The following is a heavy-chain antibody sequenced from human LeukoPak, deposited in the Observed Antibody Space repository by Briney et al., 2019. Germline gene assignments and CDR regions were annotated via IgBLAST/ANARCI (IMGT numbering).Heavy chain of an antibody. D-gene: IGHD6-19*01. Sequence: GGSLRLSCADSGFTFSSYIMNWVRQAPGKGLEWVSYISSSSSTIYYADSVKGRFTISRDNAKNSLYLQMNSLRAEDTAVYYYAREVSSSGWIYYYYMDVWGKGTTVTVSS. CDR3: AREVSSSGWIYYYYMDV. CDR1: GFTFSSYI. CDR2: ISSSSSTI. V-gene: IGHV3-48*01. J-gene: IGHJ6*03.